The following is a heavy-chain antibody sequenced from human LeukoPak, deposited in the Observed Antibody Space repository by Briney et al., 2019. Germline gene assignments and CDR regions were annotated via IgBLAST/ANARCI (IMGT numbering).Heavy chain of an antibody. CDR2: INPNSGGT. CDR3: ARDVPWGNWNYDYYYYYMDV. J-gene: IGHJ6*03. CDR1: GGTFSNYA. Sequence: GASVKVSCKASGGTFSNYALNWMRQAPGQGLEWMGWINPNSGGTNYAQKFQGRVTMTRDTSISTAYMELSRLRSDDTAVYYCARDVPWGNWNYDYYYYYMDVWGKGTTVTVSS. V-gene: IGHV1-2*02. D-gene: IGHD1-7*01.